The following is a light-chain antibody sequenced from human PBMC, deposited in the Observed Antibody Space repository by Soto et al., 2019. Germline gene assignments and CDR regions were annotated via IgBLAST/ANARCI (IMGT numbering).Light chain of an antibody. V-gene: IGKV3-20*01. Sequence: EIVLTQSPGTLSLSTGERATLSCRASQSVSSSYLAWYQQKLGQAPRLPIYGASSRATGIPDRFSGSGSGTDFTLTISRLEPEDFAVYYCQQYGSSPGTFGQGTKVDIK. CDR2: GAS. CDR1: QSVSSSY. J-gene: IGKJ1*01. CDR3: QQYGSSPGT.